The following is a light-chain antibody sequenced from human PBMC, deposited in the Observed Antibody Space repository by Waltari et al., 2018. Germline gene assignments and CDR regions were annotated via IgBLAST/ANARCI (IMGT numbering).Light chain of an antibody. J-gene: IGLJ3*02. CDR1: SDINVGPYK. CDR2: YKPDSGT. Sequence: QAVLTQPASLSASPGASASLPCPLRSDINVGPYKIYWYQQRPGSPPQFLVKYKPDSGTQLGSGVPSRFSGSKDTSANAGILLISGLQSEDEADYYCMILFNNAVVFGGGTKVTVL. V-gene: IGLV5-45*01. CDR3: MILFNNAVV.